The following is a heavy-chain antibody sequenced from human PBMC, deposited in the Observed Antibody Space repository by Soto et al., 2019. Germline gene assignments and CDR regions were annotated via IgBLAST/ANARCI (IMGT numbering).Heavy chain of an antibody. D-gene: IGHD6-6*01. Sequence: SETLSLTCTVSGGSISSYYWSWIRQPPGKGLEWIGYIYYSGSTNYNPSLKSRVTISVDTSKNQFSLKLSSVTAADTAVYYCARGGGIAVRPPRENWFDPWGQGTLVTVSS. CDR1: GGSISSYY. CDR3: ARGGGIAVRPPRENWFDP. CDR2: IYYSGST. J-gene: IGHJ5*02. V-gene: IGHV4-59*01.